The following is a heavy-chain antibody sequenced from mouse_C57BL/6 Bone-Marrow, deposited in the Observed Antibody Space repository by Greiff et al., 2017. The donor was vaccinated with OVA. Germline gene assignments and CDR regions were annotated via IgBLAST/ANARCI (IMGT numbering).Heavy chain of an antibody. V-gene: IGHV1-69*01. CDR3: ADGDYGGVAY. Sequence: QVQLQQPGAELVMPGASVKLSCKASGYTFTSYWMHWVKQRPGQGLEWIGEIDPSDSYTNSNQKFTGKSTLTVDKSSSTAYMQLSSLTSEDSAVYYCADGDYGGVAYWGQGTLVTVSA. D-gene: IGHD2-13*01. CDR1: GYTFTSYW. CDR2: IDPSDSYT. J-gene: IGHJ3*01.